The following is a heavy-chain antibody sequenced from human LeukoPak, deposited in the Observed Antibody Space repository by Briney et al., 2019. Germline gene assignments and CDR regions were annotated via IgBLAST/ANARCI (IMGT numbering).Heavy chain of an antibody. CDR1: GFTFDDYA. CDR3: AKAFSSGWHPGFDY. CDR2: ISWNSGSI. Sequence: GGSLRLSCAASGFTFDDYAMHWVRQAPGKGLEWVSGISWNSGSIGYADSVKGRFTISRDNAKNSLYLQMNSLRAEDTALYYCAKAFSSGWHPGFDYWGQGTLVTVSS. V-gene: IGHV3-9*01. D-gene: IGHD6-19*01. J-gene: IGHJ4*02.